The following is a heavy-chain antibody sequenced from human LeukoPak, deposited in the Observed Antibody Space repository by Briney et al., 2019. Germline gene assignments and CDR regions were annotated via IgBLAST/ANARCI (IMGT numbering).Heavy chain of an antibody. Sequence: PGGSLRLSCAASGFTFSSYAMSWVRQAPGKGLEWVSAISGSGGSTYYADSEKGRFTISRDNSKNTLYLQMNSLRAEDTAVYYCAKDRKGDYFVDWYFDLWGRGTLVTVSS. D-gene: IGHD4-17*01. CDR1: GFTFSSYA. V-gene: IGHV3-23*01. CDR2: ISGSGGST. CDR3: AKDRKGDYFVDWYFDL. J-gene: IGHJ2*01.